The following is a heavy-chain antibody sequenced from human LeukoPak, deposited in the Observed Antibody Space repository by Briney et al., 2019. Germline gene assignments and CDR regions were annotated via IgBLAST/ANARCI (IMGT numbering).Heavy chain of an antibody. CDR1: GFTFSLYW. CDR2: IKQDGSEK. CDR3: AGGTGFIIKD. D-gene: IGHD3-9*01. V-gene: IGHV3-7*03. Sequence: GGSLRLSCAASGFTFSLYWLNWVRRAPGKGLEWVANIKQDGSEKNYVDSVKGRFTISRDNAKNSLYLQMNNLRVEDTAMYYCAGGTGFIIKDWGQGTLVAVSS. J-gene: IGHJ4*02.